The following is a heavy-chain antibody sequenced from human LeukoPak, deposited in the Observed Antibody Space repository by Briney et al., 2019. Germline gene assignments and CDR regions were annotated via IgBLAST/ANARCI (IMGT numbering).Heavy chain of an antibody. Sequence: GGSLRLSCVASGFTFSTYDMHWVRQVTGKGLEWVSAIGTIGNAYYSDSVKGRFSIYRDNSNYTLFVQMHSLRPDDTAVYYCANFDGSSQAFHLWGQGTMVTVSS. J-gene: IGHJ3*01. V-gene: IGHV3-13*01. CDR2: IGTIGNA. CDR3: ANFDGSSQAFHL. D-gene: IGHD3-9*01. CDR1: GFTFSTYD.